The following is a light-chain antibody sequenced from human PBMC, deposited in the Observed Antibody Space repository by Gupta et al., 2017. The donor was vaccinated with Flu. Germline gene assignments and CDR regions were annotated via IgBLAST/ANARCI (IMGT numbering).Light chain of an antibody. CDR1: QSISTW. V-gene: IGKV1-5*03. CDR2: KAS. Sequence: DIHMTQSPSTLSASVGDRVTITCRASQSISTWLAWYQQKPGKVPNLLLYKASNLQSGVPSRLSGSGSGTALTLTIISMQPDDFATYYCQQLNRCPYNFGQGTKLEIK. J-gene: IGKJ2*01. CDR3: QQLNRCPYN.